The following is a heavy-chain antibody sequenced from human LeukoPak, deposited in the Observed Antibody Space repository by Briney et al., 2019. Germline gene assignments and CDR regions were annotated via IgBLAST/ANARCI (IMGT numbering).Heavy chain of an antibody. D-gene: IGHD3-3*01. V-gene: IGHV4-34*01. CDR2: INHSGST. Sequence: GSLRLSCAASGFISSSYCMSWIRQPPGKGLEWIGEINHSGSTNCNPSLKSRVTISVDTSKNQFSLKLSSVTAADTAVYYCARPSFTYYDFWSGYPYYFDYWGQGTLVTVSS. J-gene: IGHJ4*02. CDR3: ARPSFTYYDFWSGYPYYFDY. CDR1: GFISSSYC.